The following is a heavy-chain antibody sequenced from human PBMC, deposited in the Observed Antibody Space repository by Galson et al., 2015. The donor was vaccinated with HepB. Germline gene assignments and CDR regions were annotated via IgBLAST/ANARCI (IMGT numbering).Heavy chain of an antibody. CDR3: APAYYGSVSYYHWFDP. Sequence: SETLSLTCTVFGGSLNNYFWSWIRQSPGKGLEWIGEINHRGNTNYNPSVKSRVTMSVDTFKNEFSLKVTSLTAADTAVYYCAPAYYGSVSYYHWFDPWGQGTLVTVSS. V-gene: IGHV4-34*01. J-gene: IGHJ5*02. CDR1: GGSLNNYF. CDR2: INHRGNT. D-gene: IGHD3-10*01.